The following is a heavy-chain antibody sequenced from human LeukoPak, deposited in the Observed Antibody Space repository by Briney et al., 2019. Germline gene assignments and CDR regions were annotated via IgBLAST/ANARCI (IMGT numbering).Heavy chain of an antibody. V-gene: IGHV3-48*03. Sequence: GGSLRLSCAISGFTFSACELTWVRQAPGKGLEWVSYISRSGSTRYYADSVKGRFTISRDNAKNSLYLQMNSLRAEETAVYYCARVATMVRVPLDALDIWGQGTMVSVSS. CDR1: GFTFSACE. CDR3: ARVATMVRVPLDALDI. J-gene: IGHJ3*02. CDR2: ISRSGSTR. D-gene: IGHD3-10*01.